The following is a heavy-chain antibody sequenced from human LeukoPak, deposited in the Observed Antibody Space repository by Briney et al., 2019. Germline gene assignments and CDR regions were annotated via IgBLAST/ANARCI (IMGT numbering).Heavy chain of an antibody. CDR2: ISYDGTNK. Sequence: GGSLRLSCAASGFTFNSYGIHWVRQAPGKGLEWVTIISYDGTNKYYADSVKGRFTISRDNSKNTLFLQMNSLRAEDTAVYYCARSNYYDSRSWGFDIWGQGTMVTVSS. V-gene: IGHV3-30*19. CDR1: GFTFNSYG. CDR3: ARSNYYDSRSWGFDI. D-gene: IGHD3-22*01. J-gene: IGHJ3*02.